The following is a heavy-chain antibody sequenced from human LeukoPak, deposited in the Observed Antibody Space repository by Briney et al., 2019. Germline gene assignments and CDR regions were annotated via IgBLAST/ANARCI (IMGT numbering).Heavy chain of an antibody. D-gene: IGHD1-26*01. CDR1: GFTFSSYA. Sequence: PGGSLRLSCAASGFTFSSYAMSWVRQAPGKGLEWVSVIVGSGGSTYYADSVKGRFTISRDNSKNTLYLQMNSLRADDTAVYYCATKWEPFYYWGQGTLVTVSS. CDR2: IVGSGGST. J-gene: IGHJ4*02. V-gene: IGHV3-23*01. CDR3: ATKWEPFYY.